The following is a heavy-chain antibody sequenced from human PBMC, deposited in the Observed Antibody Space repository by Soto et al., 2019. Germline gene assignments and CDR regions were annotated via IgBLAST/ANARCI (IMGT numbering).Heavy chain of an antibody. D-gene: IGHD3-3*01. V-gene: IGHV4-34*01. Sequence: PSETLSLTCAVYGGSFSGYYWSWIRQPPGKGLEWIGEINHSGSTNYNPSLKSRVTISVDTSKNQFSLKLSSVTAADTAVYYCARVRLSRNFGVVTPKYYYYMDVWGKGTTVTV. CDR2: INHSGST. CDR3: ARVRLSRNFGVVTPKYYYYMDV. CDR1: GGSFSGYY. J-gene: IGHJ6*03.